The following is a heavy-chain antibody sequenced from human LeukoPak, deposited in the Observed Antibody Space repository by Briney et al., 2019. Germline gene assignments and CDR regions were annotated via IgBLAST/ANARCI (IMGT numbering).Heavy chain of an antibody. V-gene: IGHV3-33*01. D-gene: IGHD6-25*01. J-gene: IGHJ3*02. Sequence: GSLRLSCAASGFTFSTYGMHWVRQSPGKGLEWVAVIWYDGSKTHYRDSVKGRFTISGDNSKNTLYLEMNSLRAEDTAVYYCARDTAQRAFDIWGQGTMVTVSS. CDR3: ARDTAQRAFDI. CDR1: GFTFSTYG. CDR2: IWYDGSKT.